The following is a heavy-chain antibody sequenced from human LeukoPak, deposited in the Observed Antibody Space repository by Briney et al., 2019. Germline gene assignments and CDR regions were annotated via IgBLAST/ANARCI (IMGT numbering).Heavy chain of an antibody. J-gene: IGHJ4*02. CDR3: ARAGNIRFDY. Sequence: GGSLRLSCAASGFTFSSYAMSWVRQAPGKGLEWVSAISGSGGSTHYADSVKGRFTISRDNSKNTLYLQMNSLRAEDTAVYYCARAGNIRFDYWGQGTLVTVSS. V-gene: IGHV3-23*01. CDR2: ISGSGGST. CDR1: GFTFSSYA. D-gene: IGHD2/OR15-2a*01.